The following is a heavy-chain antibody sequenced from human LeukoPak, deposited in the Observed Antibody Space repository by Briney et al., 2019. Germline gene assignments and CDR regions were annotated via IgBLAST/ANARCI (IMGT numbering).Heavy chain of an antibody. CDR1: GYTFTGYY. CDR2: INPNSGGT. J-gene: IGHJ6*03. V-gene: IGHV1-2*02. Sequence: ASVKVSCKASGYTFTGYYMHWVRQAPGQGLEWMGWINPNSGGTNYAQKFQGRVTMTRETSISTAYMELSRLRSDDTAVYYCARGWSGSYYSHYYYYMDVWGKGTTVTVSS. CDR3: ARGWSGSYYSHYYYYMDV. D-gene: IGHD1-26*01.